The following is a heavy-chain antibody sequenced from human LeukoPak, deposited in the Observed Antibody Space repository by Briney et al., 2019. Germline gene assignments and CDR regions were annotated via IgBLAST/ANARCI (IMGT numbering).Heavy chain of an antibody. V-gene: IGHV4-39*02. Sequence: SETLSLTCTVSGDSISSSHYYWGWIRQSPGKGLEWIGSIYSGGETHYNPSLNSRVTLFLDTSKNRFSLNLISVTATDTAVYYCVRDYSNFVQGDWGQGTLVTVSS. J-gene: IGHJ4*02. D-gene: IGHD4-11*01. CDR1: GDSISSSHYY. CDR3: VRDYSNFVQGD. CDR2: IYSGGET.